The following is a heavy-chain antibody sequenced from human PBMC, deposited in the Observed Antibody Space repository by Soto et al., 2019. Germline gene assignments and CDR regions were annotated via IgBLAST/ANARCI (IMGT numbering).Heavy chain of an antibody. V-gene: IGHV1-8*01. CDR2: MNPNSGNP. D-gene: IGHD1-26*01. CDR3: AREKVGANDN. CDR1: GYTFTSYD. J-gene: IGHJ4*02. Sequence: QVQLVQSGAEVKKRGASVKVSCKASGYTFTSYDINWVRQATGQGLEWMGWMNPNSGNPGYAQKFQGRVNMTRNTSLITADMELSSLRSEDTAVYYCAREKVGANDNWGQGTLVTVSS.